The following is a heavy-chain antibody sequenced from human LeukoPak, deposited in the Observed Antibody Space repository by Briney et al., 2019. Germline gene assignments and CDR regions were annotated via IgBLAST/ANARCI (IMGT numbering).Heavy chain of an antibody. CDR2: ICGRGKTK. D-gene: IGHD3-16*01. J-gene: IGHJ4*02. CDR3: AREMIASESFDY. Sequence: GGSLRLSCAASGFTFSGYEMNWVRQAPGKGLEWISYICGRGKTKYYADSVKGRFTISRDDAKNFLYLQMNSLRAEDTAVYYCAREMIASESFDYWGQGTPVTVSS. V-gene: IGHV3-48*03. CDR1: GFTFSGYE.